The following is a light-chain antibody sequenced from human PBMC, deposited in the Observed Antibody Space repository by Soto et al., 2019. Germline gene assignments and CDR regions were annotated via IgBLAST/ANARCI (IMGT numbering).Light chain of an antibody. CDR3: CSNAGSYTSDC. CDR1: SSDVGGYNY. V-gene: IGLV2-11*01. J-gene: IGLJ1*01. Sequence: QSALTQPRSVSGSPGQSVTISCTGTSSDVGGYNYVSWYQQHQGKAPKLMIYDVSKRPSGVPYRFSGSKSGNTASLTFSGRQVEDEADYYCCSNAGSYTSDCFETGTKATFL. CDR2: DVS.